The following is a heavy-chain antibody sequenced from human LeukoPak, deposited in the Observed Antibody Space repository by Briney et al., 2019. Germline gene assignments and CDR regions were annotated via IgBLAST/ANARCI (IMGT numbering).Heavy chain of an antibody. V-gene: IGHV4-39*01. D-gene: IGHD1-26*01. Sequence: PSETLSLTCTVAGGSISSSSYYWGWIREPPGKGLEWFGRIYYSGSTYYNPSLKSRVTISVDTSKNQFSLKLSSVTAADTAVYYCARHQDVGAIAFDYWGQGTLVTVSS. J-gene: IGHJ4*02. CDR2: IYYSGST. CDR3: ARHQDVGAIAFDY. CDR1: GGSISSSSYY.